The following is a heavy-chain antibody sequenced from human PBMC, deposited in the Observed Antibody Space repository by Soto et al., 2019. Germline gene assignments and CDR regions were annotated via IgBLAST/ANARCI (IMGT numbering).Heavy chain of an antibody. CDR2: IDHSGST. Sequence: QVQLQQWGAGLLKPSETLSLTCAVSGGSFSAYYWTWIRQPPGRGLEWIGEIDHSGSTNYNPSLVGRVAMSIDTAKNRFSLSVTSVTGADTAVYYCVRGLRYSGMDVWGQGTTVTVS. V-gene: IGHV4-34*01. CDR1: GGSFSAYY. D-gene: IGHD2-15*01. CDR3: VRGLRYSGMDV. J-gene: IGHJ6*02.